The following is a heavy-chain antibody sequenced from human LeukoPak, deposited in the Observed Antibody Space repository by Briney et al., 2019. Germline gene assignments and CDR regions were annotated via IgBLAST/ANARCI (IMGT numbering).Heavy chain of an antibody. D-gene: IGHD6-13*01. CDR2: ISGDGGST. CDR1: GFTVVDFA. CDR3: AKSLSDYSSSWYGSSYYYYGMDV. J-gene: IGHJ6*02. V-gene: IGHV3-43*02. Sequence: GSLRLSCAASGFTVVDFAMHWVRQAPGKGLEWVSLISGDGGSTYYADSVKGRLTISRDNSKNSLYLQMNSLRTEDTALYYCAKSLSDYSSSWYGSSYYYYGMDVWGQGTTVTVSS.